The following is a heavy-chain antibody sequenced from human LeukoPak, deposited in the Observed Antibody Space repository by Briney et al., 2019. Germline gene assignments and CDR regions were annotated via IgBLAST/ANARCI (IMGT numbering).Heavy chain of an antibody. Sequence: PGGSLRLSCAASGFTFRNYGMHWVRQAPGKGLEWVSIISYDGSNKYYADSVKGRFTISRDNSQSTLYLQMNSLRAEDTAVYYCAKGSGRTLYYFDYWGQGTQVTVSS. CDR1: GFTFRNYG. D-gene: IGHD1-1*01. CDR3: AKGSGRTLYYFDY. J-gene: IGHJ4*02. V-gene: IGHV3-30*18. CDR2: ISYDGSNK.